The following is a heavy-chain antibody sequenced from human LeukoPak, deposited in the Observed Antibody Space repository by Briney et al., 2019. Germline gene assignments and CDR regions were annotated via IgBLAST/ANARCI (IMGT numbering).Heavy chain of an antibody. CDR2: ISYDGSNK. Sequence: GGSLRLSCAASGFTFSSYGMHWVRQAPGKGLEWVAVISYDGSNKYYADSVKGRFTISRDNSKNTPYLQMNSLRAEDTAVYYCANSAPPTGRWLVREQGDYFDYWGQGTLVTVSS. D-gene: IGHD6-19*01. CDR3: ANSAPPTGRWLVREQGDYFDY. CDR1: GFTFSSYG. J-gene: IGHJ4*02. V-gene: IGHV3-30*18.